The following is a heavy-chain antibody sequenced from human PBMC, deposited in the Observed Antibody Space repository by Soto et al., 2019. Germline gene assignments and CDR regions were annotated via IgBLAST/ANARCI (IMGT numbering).Heavy chain of an antibody. V-gene: IGHV4-39*01. Sequence: PSETLSLTCTVSGGSISSSSYYWGWIRQPPGKGLEWIGSIYYSGSTYYNPSLKSRVTISVDTSKNQFSLKLSSVTAADTAVYYCATKVVTAIGYFDYWGQGTLVTVS. CDR1: GGSISSSSYY. CDR3: ATKVVTAIGYFDY. J-gene: IGHJ4*02. D-gene: IGHD2-21*02. CDR2: IYYSGST.